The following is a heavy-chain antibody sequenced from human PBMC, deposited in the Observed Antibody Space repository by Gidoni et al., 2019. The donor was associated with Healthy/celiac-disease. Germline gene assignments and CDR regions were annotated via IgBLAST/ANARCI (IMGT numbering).Heavy chain of an antibody. CDR1: GFTFDDYA. CDR2: ISWNSGSI. CDR3: AKATGDRSVGPYYYGSGSVDY. J-gene: IGHJ4*02. D-gene: IGHD3-10*01. Sequence: KSLRLSCAASGFTFDDYAMHWVRQAPGKGLEWVSGISWNSGSIGYADSVKGRFTISRDNAKNSLYLQMNSLRAEDTALYYCAKATGDRSVGPYYYGSGSVDYWGQGTLVTVSS. V-gene: IGHV3-9*01.